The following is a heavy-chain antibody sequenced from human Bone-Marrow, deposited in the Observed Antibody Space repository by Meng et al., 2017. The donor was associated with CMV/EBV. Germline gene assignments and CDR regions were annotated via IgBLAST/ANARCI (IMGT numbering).Heavy chain of an antibody. CDR3: ARGSYRYGTLVDY. D-gene: IGHD5-18*01. CDR1: GFPFDDDG. J-gene: IGHJ4*02. CDR2: INWNGGST. Sequence: GGFLKKHRAASGFPFDDDGMRWVRQAPGKGLECVSGINWNGGSTGYADSVKGRFTISRDNAKNSLYLQMNSLRAEDTSLYYCARGSYRYGTLVDYWGQGTLVTVSS. V-gene: IGHV3-20*04.